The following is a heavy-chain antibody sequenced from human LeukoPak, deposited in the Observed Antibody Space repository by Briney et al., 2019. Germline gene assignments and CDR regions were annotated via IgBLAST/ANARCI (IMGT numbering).Heavy chain of an antibody. D-gene: IGHD2-15*01. V-gene: IGHV4-59*08. CDR2: IYYSGST. CDR1: GGSISTYY. CDR3: ARQSSCSGGSCYSDLLLFDY. J-gene: IGHJ4*02. Sequence: SETLSLTCTVSGGSISTYYWSWIRQPPGKGLEWIGYIYYSGSTNYNPSLKSRVTISLDTSKNQFSLKLSSVTAADTAVYYCARQSSCSGGSCYSDLLLFDYWGQGTLVTVSS.